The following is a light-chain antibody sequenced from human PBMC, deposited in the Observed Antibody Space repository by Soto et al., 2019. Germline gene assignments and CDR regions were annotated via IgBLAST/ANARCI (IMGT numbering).Light chain of an antibody. V-gene: IGLV2-14*01. Sequence: QSALTQPASVSGSPGQSITISCTETSSDVGGYNYVSWYQHHPGKAPKVIIYEVSNRPSGVSSRFSGSKSGNTASLTISGLQAEDEADYFCSSYTSSSTLVFGGGTKVTVL. CDR1: SSDVGGYNY. J-gene: IGLJ3*02. CDR2: EVS. CDR3: SSYTSSSTLV.